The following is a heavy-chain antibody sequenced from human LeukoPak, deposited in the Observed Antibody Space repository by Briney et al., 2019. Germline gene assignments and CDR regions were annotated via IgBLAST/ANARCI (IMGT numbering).Heavy chain of an antibody. CDR3: ASEPAARRDYYYMDV. CDR1: GYTFTSYG. Sequence: ASVTVSCKASGYTFTSYGISWVRQAPGQGLEWMGWISAYNGNTNYAQKLQGRVTMTTDTSTSTAYMELSSLRSEDTAVYYCASEPAARRDYYYMDVWGKGTTVTVSS. D-gene: IGHD2-2*01. CDR2: ISAYNGNT. V-gene: IGHV1-18*01. J-gene: IGHJ6*03.